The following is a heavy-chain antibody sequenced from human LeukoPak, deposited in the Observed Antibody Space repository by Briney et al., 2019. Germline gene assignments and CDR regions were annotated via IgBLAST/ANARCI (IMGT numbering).Heavy chain of an antibody. CDR1: GFTFSSYA. Sequence: GGSLRLSCAASGFTFSSYAMHWVRQAPGKGLEWVAVISYDGSNKYYADSMKGRFTISRDNSKNTLYLQMNSLRAEDTAVYYCARDPRPYSSSPSNFDYWGQGTLVTVSS. CDR2: ISYDGSNK. D-gene: IGHD6-6*01. CDR3: ARDPRPYSSSPSNFDY. V-gene: IGHV3-30*01. J-gene: IGHJ4*02.